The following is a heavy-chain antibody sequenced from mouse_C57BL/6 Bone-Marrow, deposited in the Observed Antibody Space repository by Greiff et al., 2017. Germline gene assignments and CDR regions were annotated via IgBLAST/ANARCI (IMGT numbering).Heavy chain of an antibody. J-gene: IGHJ1*03. CDR1: GFTFTDYY. D-gene: IGHD4-1*01. CDR3: ARPNWDWYFEV. V-gene: IGHV7-3*01. Sequence: EVKLMESGGGLVQPGGSLSLSCAASGFTFTDYYMSWVRQPPGKALEWLGFIRNKANGYTTEYSVSVKGRFTISRDNSQSILYLQMIALRAEDSATYYCARPNWDWYFEVWDTGTTVTVTS. CDR2: IRNKANGYTT.